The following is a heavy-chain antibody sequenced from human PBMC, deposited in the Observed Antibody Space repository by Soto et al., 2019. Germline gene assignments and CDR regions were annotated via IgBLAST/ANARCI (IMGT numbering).Heavy chain of an antibody. CDR3: TRHLYCATSICSFDY. CDR2: IRSKADKYAT. CDR1: GFSFSDFV. D-gene: IGHD2-8*01. J-gene: IGHJ4*02. Sequence: GGSLRLSCAASGFSFSDFVMHWVRQASGKGLEWLGRIRSKADKYATVYAASVKGRFTISRDDSKNTAFLQMSGLKAEDTAVYYCTRHLYCATSICSFDYCGQGTLVTVS. V-gene: IGHV3-73*01.